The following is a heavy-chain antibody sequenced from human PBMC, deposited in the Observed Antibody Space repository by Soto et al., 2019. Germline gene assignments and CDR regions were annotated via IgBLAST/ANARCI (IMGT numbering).Heavy chain of an antibody. V-gene: IGHV4-30-2*01. J-gene: IGHJ4*02. CDR2: IYHSGST. CDR1: GGSISSGGYS. CDR3: ARVRSNGWKFDY. Sequence: SETLSLTCAVSGGSISSGGYSWSWIRQPPGKGLEWIGYIYHSGSTYYNPSLKSRVTISVDRSKNQFSMKLSSVTAADTAVYYCARVRSNGWKFDYWGQGTLVTVSS. D-gene: IGHD6-19*01.